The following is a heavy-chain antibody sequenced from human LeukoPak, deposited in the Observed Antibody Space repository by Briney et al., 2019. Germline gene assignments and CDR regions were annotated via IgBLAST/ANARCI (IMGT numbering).Heavy chain of an antibody. CDR2: INYGGST. J-gene: IGHJ3*01. D-gene: IGHD6-19*01. V-gene: IGHV4-34*01. Sequence: PSETLSLTCAVSEMSFSAYYWNWIRQSPGKGLEWIGEINYGGSTKYTPSLEGRGTIFIETSKNQFSLKLTSVTAADTAVYYCARGFPPGSGSRGSHAFDVWGQGTMVTVSS. CDR3: ARGFPPGSGSRGSHAFDV. CDR1: EMSFSAYY.